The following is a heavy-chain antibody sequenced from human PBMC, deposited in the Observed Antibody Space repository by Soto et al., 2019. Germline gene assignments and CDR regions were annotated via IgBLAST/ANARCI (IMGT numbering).Heavy chain of an antibody. Sequence: PGGSLRLSCAASGFTFSSYAMSWVRQAPGKGLEWVSAISGSGGSTYYADSVKGRFTISRDNSKNTLYLQMNSLRAEDTAAYYCAKDGYSSSWYEGYWFDPWGQGTLVTVSS. J-gene: IGHJ5*02. D-gene: IGHD6-13*01. CDR2: ISGSGGST. CDR3: AKDGYSSSWYEGYWFDP. V-gene: IGHV3-23*01. CDR1: GFTFSSYA.